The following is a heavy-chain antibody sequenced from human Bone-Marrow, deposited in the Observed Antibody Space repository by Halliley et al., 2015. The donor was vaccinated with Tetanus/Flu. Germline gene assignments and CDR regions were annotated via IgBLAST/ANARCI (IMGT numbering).Heavy chain of an antibody. CDR1: GFTFGSYW. CDR2: INEAGTEK. D-gene: IGHD1-7*01. Sequence: CAASGFTFGSYWMSWVRQAPGKGLEWVANINEAGTEKHYVDSVRDRFTISRDNPKKSLYLEMNSLRAEDTAVYYCAREWNRDYPVYYYFGLDVWGQGTTVTVSS. V-gene: IGHV3-7*03. CDR3: AREWNRDYPVYYYFGLDV. J-gene: IGHJ6*02.